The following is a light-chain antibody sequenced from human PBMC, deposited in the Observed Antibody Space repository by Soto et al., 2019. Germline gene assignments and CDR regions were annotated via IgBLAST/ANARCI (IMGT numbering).Light chain of an antibody. CDR2: GAS. V-gene: IGKV3-20*01. CDR3: QQYGSSPPMYT. J-gene: IGKJ2*01. CDR1: QSVKSRF. Sequence: EIVLTQSPGTLSLSPGGRATLSCRASQSVKSRFLAWYQQKPGQAPRLLMYGASTRATGIPDRFSGSGSGADFTLTISRLEPEDFAVYYCQQYGSSPPMYTFGQGTKLEIK.